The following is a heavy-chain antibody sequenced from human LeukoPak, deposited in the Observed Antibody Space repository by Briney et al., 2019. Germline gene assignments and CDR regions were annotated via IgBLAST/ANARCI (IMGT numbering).Heavy chain of an antibody. CDR2: INHSGST. V-gene: IGHV4-34*01. CDR1: GGSFSGYY. CDR3: ARGLVVVINYYFDY. J-gene: IGHJ4*02. Sequence: SGTLSLTCAVYGGSFSGYYWSWIRQPPGKGLEWIGEINHSGSTNYNPSLKSRVAISVDTSMNQFSLKLSSVTAADTAVYYCARGLVVVINYYFDYWGQGTLVTVSS. D-gene: IGHD3-22*01.